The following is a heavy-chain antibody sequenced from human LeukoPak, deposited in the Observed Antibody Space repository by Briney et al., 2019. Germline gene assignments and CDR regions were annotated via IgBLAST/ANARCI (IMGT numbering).Heavy chain of an antibody. Sequence: GGSLRLSCAASGFTFSSYAMSWVRQAPGKGLEWVSAISGSGGSTHYADSVKGRFTISRDNSKNTLYLQMNSLRAEDTAVYYCAKCARYDFWSGTYYFDYWGQGTLVTVSS. CDR1: GFTFSSYA. CDR2: ISGSGGST. D-gene: IGHD3-3*01. V-gene: IGHV3-23*01. CDR3: AKCARYDFWSGTYYFDY. J-gene: IGHJ4*02.